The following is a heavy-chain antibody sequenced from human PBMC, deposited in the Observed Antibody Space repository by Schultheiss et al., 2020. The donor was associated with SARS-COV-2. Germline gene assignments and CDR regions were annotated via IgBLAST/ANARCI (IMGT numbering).Heavy chain of an antibody. CDR2: ISNTDTM. D-gene: IGHD3-10*01. V-gene: IGHV3-11*01. J-gene: IGHJ4*02. CDR3: AKRYGSGSNSSPTH. Sequence: GGSLRLSCAASGFTFSDYYMSWIRQAPGMGLEWVSYISNTDTMYYADSVKGRFTISRDNSKNTLYLQMNSLRAEDTAVYYCAKRYGSGSNSSPTHWGQGTLVTVSS. CDR1: GFTFSDYY.